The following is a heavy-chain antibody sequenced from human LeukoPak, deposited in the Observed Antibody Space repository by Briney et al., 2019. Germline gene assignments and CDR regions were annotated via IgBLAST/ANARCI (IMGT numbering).Heavy chain of an antibody. J-gene: IGHJ4*02. CDR2: IYPGDSDT. D-gene: IGHD6-13*01. V-gene: IGHV5-51*01. CDR1: GYSFTSYW. CDR3: ARSQLPGKIAAAGLFDY. Sequence: GESLKISCKGSGYSFTSYWIGWVRQMPGKGLEWMGIIYPGDSDTRYSSSFQGQVTISADKSISTAYLQWSSLKASDTAMYYCARSQLPGKIAAAGLFDYWGQGTLVTVSS.